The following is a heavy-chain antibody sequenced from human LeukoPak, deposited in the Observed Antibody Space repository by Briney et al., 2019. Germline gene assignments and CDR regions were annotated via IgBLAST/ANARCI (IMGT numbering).Heavy chain of an antibody. CDR3: AKAGSIKFDF. CDR1: GFTFSNSA. V-gene: IGHV3-23*01. J-gene: IGHJ4*02. Sequence: PGGSLRLSCAASGFTFSNSAMSWVRQAPGKGLEWVSSISGGGGSTYIADSVMGRFAISRDNSKNTLYLQMNSLRAEDTAVYYCAKAGSIKFDFWGQGTLVTVSS. D-gene: IGHD1-26*01. CDR2: ISGGGGST.